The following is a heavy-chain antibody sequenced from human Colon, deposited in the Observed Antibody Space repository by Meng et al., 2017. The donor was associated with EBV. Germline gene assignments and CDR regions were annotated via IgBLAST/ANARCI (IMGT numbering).Heavy chain of an antibody. CDR3: ASFDHIPRRNYFDY. Sequence: QVHTQEPGPGLLEPSQPLSLTCTVSVGSMSSGNYYWSWIRQPPGKGLEWIGYIHHSGSAYYNPSLKSRVSISVDTSKSQFSLNLNSMTAADTAVYYCASFDHIPRRNYFDYWGQGTLVTVSS. D-gene: IGHD2-21*01. V-gene: IGHV4-30-4*01. J-gene: IGHJ4*02. CDR1: VGSMSSGNYY. CDR2: IHHSGSA.